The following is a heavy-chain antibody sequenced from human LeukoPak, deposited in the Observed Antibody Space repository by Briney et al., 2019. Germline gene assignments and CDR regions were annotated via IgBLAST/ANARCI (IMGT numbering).Heavy chain of an antibody. J-gene: IGHJ3*02. CDR3: ARLGGLGGTDAFDI. D-gene: IGHD3-16*01. Sequence: GGSLRLSCAASGFTFSSYDMHWVRQATGKGLEWVSAIVTAGDTYYPGSVKGRFTIPRENDKNSLYLKMNRLREGETAVYYCARLGGLGGTDAFDIWGQGTMVTVSS. V-gene: IGHV3-13*04. CDR1: GFTFSSYD. CDR2: IVTAGDT.